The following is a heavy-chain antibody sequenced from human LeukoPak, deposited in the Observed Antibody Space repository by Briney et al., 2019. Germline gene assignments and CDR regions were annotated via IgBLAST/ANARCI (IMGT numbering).Heavy chain of an antibody. CDR2: IRYDGSNK. CDR3: AKGGLGIGYCTSTSCYTGFDY. V-gene: IGHV3-30*02. Sequence: GGSLRLSCAASGLTFSSYGMHWVRQAPGKGLEWVTFIRYDGSNKYYADSVKGRFTISRDNSKNTLYLQMNSLRAEDTAVYYCAKGGLGIGYCTSTSCYTGFDYWGQGTLVTVSS. CDR1: GLTFSSYG. D-gene: IGHD2-2*02. J-gene: IGHJ4*02.